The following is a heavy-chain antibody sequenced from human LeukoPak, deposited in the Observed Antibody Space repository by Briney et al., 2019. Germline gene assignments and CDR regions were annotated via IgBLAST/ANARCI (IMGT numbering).Heavy chain of an antibody. V-gene: IGHV3-7*04. CDR1: GFIFSNYW. J-gene: IGHJ4*02. CDR3: ARDSGLDYDILTGCDY. CDR2: IKQDGSEK. D-gene: IGHD3-9*01. Sequence: PGGSLRLSCAASGFIFSNYWMSWVRQAPGKGLEWVANIKQDGSEKYYVDSVKGRFTISRDNAKNSLYLQMNSLRAEDTAVYYCARDSGLDYDILTGCDYWGQGTLVTVSS.